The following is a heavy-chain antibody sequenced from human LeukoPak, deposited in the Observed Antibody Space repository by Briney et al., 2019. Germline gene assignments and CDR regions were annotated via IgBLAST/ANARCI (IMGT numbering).Heavy chain of an antibody. V-gene: IGHV3-74*01. CDR1: GFTFSSYW. J-gene: IGHJ4*02. Sequence: PGGSLRLSCAASGFTFSSYWMHWVRQAPGKGLVWVSRINSDGSSTSYADSVKGRFTIPRDNAKNTLYLQMNSLRAEDTAVYYCAREVPGGYDWSFDYWGQGTLVTVSS. D-gene: IGHD5-12*01. CDR3: AREVPGGYDWSFDY. CDR2: INSDGSST.